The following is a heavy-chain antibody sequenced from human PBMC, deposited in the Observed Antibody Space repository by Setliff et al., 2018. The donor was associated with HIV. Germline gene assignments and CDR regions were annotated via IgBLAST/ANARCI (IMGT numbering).Heavy chain of an antibody. CDR1: GFTFSSYS. V-gene: IGHV3-48*01. CDR2: ISSSSTTI. D-gene: IGHD3-22*01. CDR3: ATNPTYYYDSSGYLSDGNI. Sequence: GGSLRLSCAASGFTFSSYSMNWVRQAPGKGLEWVSYISSSSTTIDYADSVKGRFTISRDNAKNSLYLQMNSLKAEDTAVYYCATNPTYYYDSSGYLSDGNIWGQGTMVTVS. J-gene: IGHJ3*02.